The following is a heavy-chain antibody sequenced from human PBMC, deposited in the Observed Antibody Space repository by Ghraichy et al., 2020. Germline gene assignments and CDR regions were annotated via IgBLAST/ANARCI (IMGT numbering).Heavy chain of an antibody. V-gene: IGHV4-39*01. CDR1: GDSLSTSLYH. CDR2: IYSSGST. Sequence: SETLSLTCSVSGDSLSTSLYHWGWVRQPPGKGLEWLGSIYSSGSTDYKSSLRSRLTMSIDTSKSQFSLNLAFVTAADTSVYYCVIFGYYPAEYWGQGILVTVSS. J-gene: IGHJ4*01. D-gene: IGHD3-3*01. CDR3: VIFGYYPAEY.